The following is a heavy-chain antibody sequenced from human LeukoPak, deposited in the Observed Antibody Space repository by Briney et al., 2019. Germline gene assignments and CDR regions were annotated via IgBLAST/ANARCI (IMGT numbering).Heavy chain of an antibody. CDR3: ARDPIAAAGTLELDY. J-gene: IGHJ4*02. CDR1: GYTFTSYY. V-gene: IGHV1-46*01. Sequence: ASVTVSCKASGYTFTSYYMHWVRQAPGQGLEWMGIINPSGGSTSYAQKFQGRVTMTRDTSTSTVYMELSSLRSEDTAVYYCARDPIAAAGTLELDYRGQGTLVTVSS. D-gene: IGHD6-13*01. CDR2: INPSGGST.